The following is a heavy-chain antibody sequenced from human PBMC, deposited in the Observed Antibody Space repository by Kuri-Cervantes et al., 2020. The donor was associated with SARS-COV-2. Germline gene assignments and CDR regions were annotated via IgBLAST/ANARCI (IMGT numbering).Heavy chain of an antibody. D-gene: IGHD6-13*01. J-gene: IGHJ6*02. CDR1: GNSVSSNSAA. CDR2: TFYRSKWYN. Sequence: SCAISGNSVSSNSAAWNWIRQSPSRGLEWLGRTFYRSKWYNDYAVSVKSRITINPDTSKNQLSLQLNSVTPEDTAVYYCARDRDLAGGMDVWGQGTTVTVSS. CDR3: ARDRDLAGGMDV. V-gene: IGHV6-1*01.